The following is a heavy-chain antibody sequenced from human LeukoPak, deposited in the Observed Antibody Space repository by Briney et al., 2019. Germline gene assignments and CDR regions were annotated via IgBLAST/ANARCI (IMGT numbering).Heavy chain of an antibody. V-gene: IGHV3-53*01. CDR1: GFTVSSNY. J-gene: IGHJ6*02. Sequence: GGSLRLSCAASGFTVSSNYMSWVRQAPGKGLEWVSVIYSSGSTYYADSVKRRFTISRDNSKNTLYLQMNSLRAEDTAVYYCARDWSGAYGMDVWGQGTTVTVSS. CDR3: ARDWSGAYGMDV. D-gene: IGHD3-10*01. CDR2: IYSSGST.